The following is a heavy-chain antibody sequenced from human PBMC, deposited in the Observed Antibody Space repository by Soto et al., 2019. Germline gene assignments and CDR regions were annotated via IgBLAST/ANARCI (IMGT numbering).Heavy chain of an antibody. CDR2: ISWDGDK. D-gene: IGHD2-21*02. CDR3: VHSRCGGDCLQFYSSHWYYGVDV. J-gene: IGHJ6*02. CDR1: GFSLNTGGVG. Sequence: QITLKESGPTLVKPTQTLTLICTFSGFSLNTGGVGVGWSRKAPGKAPEWLMLISWDGDKRYSPSLKSRLTIIKDTSKNEVVLTMTNMDPVDTATYYCVHSRCGGDCLQFYSSHWYYGVDVWGQGTTVTVSS. V-gene: IGHV2-5*02.